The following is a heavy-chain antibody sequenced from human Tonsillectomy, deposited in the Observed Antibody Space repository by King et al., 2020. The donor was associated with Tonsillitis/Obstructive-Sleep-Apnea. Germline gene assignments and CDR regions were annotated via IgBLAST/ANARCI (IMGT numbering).Heavy chain of an antibody. J-gene: IGHJ6*03. Sequence: VQLVESGGGLVQPGRSLRLSCAASGFTFDDYAMHWVRQAPGKGLEWVSGISWNSGSIGYADSVKGRFTISRDNAKNSLYLQMNSLRAEDTALYYCAKAVLAYYDFWSGSRYYYYMDVWGKGTTVTVSS. CDR3: AKAVLAYYDFWSGSRYYYYMDV. D-gene: IGHD3-3*01. V-gene: IGHV3-9*01. CDR2: ISWNSGSI. CDR1: GFTFDDYA.